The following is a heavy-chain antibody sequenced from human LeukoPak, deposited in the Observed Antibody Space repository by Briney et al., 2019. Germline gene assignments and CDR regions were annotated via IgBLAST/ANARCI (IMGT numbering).Heavy chain of an antibody. D-gene: IGHD3-16*02. CDR1: GGSISSGGYY. Sequence: SQTLSLTCTVSGGSISSGGYYWGWIRQHPGKGLEWIGYIYYSGSTYYNPSLKSRVTISVDTSKNQFSLKLSSVTAADTAVYYCARAYDYLWGSYRYDYWGQGTLVTVSS. V-gene: IGHV4-31*03. J-gene: IGHJ4*02. CDR3: ARAYDYLWGSYRYDY. CDR2: IYYSGST.